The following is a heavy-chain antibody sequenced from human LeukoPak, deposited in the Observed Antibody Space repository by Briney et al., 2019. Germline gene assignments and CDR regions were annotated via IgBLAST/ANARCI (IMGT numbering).Heavy chain of an antibody. Sequence: GGSLRLSCAASGFTFSSYAMHWVRQAPGKGLEYVSAISSNGGSTYYANSVKGRFTISRDNSKNTLYLQMGSLRAEDMAVYYCARGPTVTTWELVLYYFDYWGQGTLVTVSS. J-gene: IGHJ4*02. CDR3: ARGPTVTTWELVLYYFDY. D-gene: IGHD4-17*01. CDR2: ISSNGGST. CDR1: GFTFSSYA. V-gene: IGHV3-64*01.